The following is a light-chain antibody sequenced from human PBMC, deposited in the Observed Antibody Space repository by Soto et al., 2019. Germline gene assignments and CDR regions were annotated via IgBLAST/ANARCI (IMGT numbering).Light chain of an antibody. CDR2: GSS. V-gene: IGKV3-20*01. CDR1: QSVSNNY. Sequence: EVVLTQSPGTLSLSPGERATLSCRASQSVSNNYFAWYQQKPRQAPRLLIFGSSDSATGIPDRFSGSGSGTDFTLTISRLEPEDFAVYYCRQYGSSPPYTFGRGTKLEIK. J-gene: IGKJ2*01. CDR3: RQYGSSPPYT.